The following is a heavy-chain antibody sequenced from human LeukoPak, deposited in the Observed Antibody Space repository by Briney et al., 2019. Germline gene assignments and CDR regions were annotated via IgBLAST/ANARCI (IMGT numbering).Heavy chain of an antibody. D-gene: IGHD6-6*01. CDR3: ARDLPPGPPYSSSYYYYYMDV. Sequence: ASVKVSCKASGYTFTSYAMHWVRQAPGQRLEWMGWINAGNGNTKYSQKFQGRVTITRDTSASTAYMELSSLRSEDTAVYYCARDLPPGPPYSSSYYYYYMDVWGKGTTVTVSS. CDR1: GYTFTSYA. J-gene: IGHJ6*03. V-gene: IGHV1-3*01. CDR2: INAGNGNT.